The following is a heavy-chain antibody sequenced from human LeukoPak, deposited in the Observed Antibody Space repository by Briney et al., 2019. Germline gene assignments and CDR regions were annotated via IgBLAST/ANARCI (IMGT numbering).Heavy chain of an antibody. CDR1: GLTFDDYP. CDR3: AKDMKSGSDSSGFDY. V-gene: IGHV3-9*01. CDR2: ISWNSGSI. D-gene: IGHD6-6*01. Sequence: GGSLRLSCAASGLTFDDYPMHWVRQAPGKGLKWVQGISWNSGSIGYADSVKGRFTISRDNAKNSLYLQMNSLRAEDTALYYCAKDMKSGSDSSGFDYWGQGTLVTVSS. J-gene: IGHJ4*02.